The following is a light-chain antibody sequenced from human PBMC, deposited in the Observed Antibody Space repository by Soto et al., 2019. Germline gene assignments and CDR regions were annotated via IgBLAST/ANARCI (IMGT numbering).Light chain of an antibody. J-gene: IGLJ3*02. V-gene: IGLV2-8*01. CDR1: SSDVGGYNY. CDR3: SSYAASNNFYFV. CDR2: EVT. Sequence: SALTQPPSASGSPGQSVTISCTGTSSDVGGYNYVSWYQQYPGRAPKLMIYEVTKRRSGVPDRFSGSKSGNTASLTVSGLQAEDEADDYCSSYAASNNFYFVFGGGTKLTVL.